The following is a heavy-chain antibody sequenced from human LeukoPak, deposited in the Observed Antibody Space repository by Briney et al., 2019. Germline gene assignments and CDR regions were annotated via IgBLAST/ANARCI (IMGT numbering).Heavy chain of an antibody. CDR1: GYTFTGYY. J-gene: IGHJ4*02. V-gene: IGHV1-2*02. CDR2: INPNSGGT. Sequence: ASVKVSCKASGYTFTGYYMHWVRQAPGQGLEWMGWINPNSGGTNYAQKFQGRVTMTRDTSISTAYMELSRLRSDDTAVYYCARDLGIWNVMPWYFDYWGQGTLVTVSS. CDR3: ARDLGIWNVMPWYFDY. D-gene: IGHD1-1*01.